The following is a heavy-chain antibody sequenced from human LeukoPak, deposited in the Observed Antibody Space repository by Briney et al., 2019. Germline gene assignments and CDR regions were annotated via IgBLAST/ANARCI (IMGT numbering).Heavy chain of an antibody. V-gene: IGHV1-69*04. CDR1: GGTFNSYA. Sequence: SVKVSCKASGGTFNSYAISWVRQARGQGLEWMGRVTVIFGIANYAQKFQGRVTITADKSTCTAYMELSSLISDDTAVYYCARDLPTYCSSPSCFHGMDVWGQGTTVTVSS. CDR2: VTVIFGIA. D-gene: IGHD2-2*01. J-gene: IGHJ6*02. CDR3: ARDLPTYCSSPSCFHGMDV.